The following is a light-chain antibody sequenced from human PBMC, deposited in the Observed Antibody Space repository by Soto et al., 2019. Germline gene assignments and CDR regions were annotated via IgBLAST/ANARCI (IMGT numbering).Light chain of an antibody. J-gene: IGLJ1*01. CDR2: EVS. V-gene: IGLV2-14*02. CDR3: SSYTTSSSLDRV. CDR1: SSNVGSYDL. Sequence: QSALTQPASVSGSPGQSITISCTGTSSNVGSYDLVSWYQQHPGKAPKLLIYEVSNRPSGISNRFSGSKSGNTASLTISGLQAEDEADYYCSSYTTSSSLDRVFGTGTKLTVL.